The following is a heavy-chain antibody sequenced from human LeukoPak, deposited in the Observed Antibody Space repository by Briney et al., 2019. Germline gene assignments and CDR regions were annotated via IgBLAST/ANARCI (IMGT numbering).Heavy chain of an antibody. CDR2: IYYIGTT. J-gene: IGHJ4*02. D-gene: IGHD1-26*01. CDR1: GDSINSNNYY. CDR3: ARRGDY. Sequence: SETLSLTCTVSGDSINSNNYYWGWIRQPPGKGLEWIGSIYYIGTTNYNPSLKSRVIISLDTSKNQFSLKLNSVTATDTAVYYCARRGDYWGQGILVTVSS. V-gene: IGHV4-39*01.